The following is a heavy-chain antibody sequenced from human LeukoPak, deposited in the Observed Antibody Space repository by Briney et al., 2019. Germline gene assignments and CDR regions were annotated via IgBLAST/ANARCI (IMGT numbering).Heavy chain of an antibody. J-gene: IGHJ5*02. Sequence: PSETLSLTCAVYGGSFSGYYWSWIRQPPGKGLEWIGEINHSGSTNYNPSLKSRVTISVDTSKNQFSLKLSSVTAADTAVYYCARGCKTYIVVVPAPRSIWFDPWGQGTLVTVSS. D-gene: IGHD2-2*01. CDR3: ARGCKTYIVVVPAPRSIWFDP. CDR2: INHSGST. CDR1: GGSFSGYY. V-gene: IGHV4-34*01.